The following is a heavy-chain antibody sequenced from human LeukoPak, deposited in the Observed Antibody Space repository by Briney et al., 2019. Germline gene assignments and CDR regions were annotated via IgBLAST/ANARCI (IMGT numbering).Heavy chain of an antibody. V-gene: IGHV1-69*04. CDR1: GYTFTSYS. J-gene: IGHJ4*02. CDR2: IIPILGIA. CDR3: ARDQGSSKVFDY. D-gene: IGHD3-10*01. Sequence: ASVKVSCKASGYTFTSYSVHWVRQAPGQGLEWMGRIIPILGIANYAQKFQGRVTITADKSTSTAYIELSSLRSEDTAVYYCARDQGSSKVFDYWGQGTLVTVSS.